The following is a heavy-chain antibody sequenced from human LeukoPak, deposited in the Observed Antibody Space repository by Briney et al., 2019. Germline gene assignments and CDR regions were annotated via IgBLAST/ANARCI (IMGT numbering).Heavy chain of an antibody. CDR1: GGSISSYY. J-gene: IGHJ6*03. CDR2: IYYSGST. D-gene: IGHD6-13*01. V-gene: IGHV4-59*01. CDR3: ARNIADYYYYYMDV. Sequence: PSETLSLTCTVSGGSISSYYWSWIRQPPGKGLEWIGYIYYSGSTNYNPSLKSRVTISVDTSKNQFSLKLSSVTAADTAVYYCARNIADYYYYYMDVWGKGTTVTVSS.